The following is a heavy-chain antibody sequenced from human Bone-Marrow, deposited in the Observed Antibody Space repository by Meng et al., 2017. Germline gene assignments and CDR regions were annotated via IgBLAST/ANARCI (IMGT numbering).Heavy chain of an antibody. CDR2: INSDGSST. CDR1: RFTVSRFW. Sequence: VQLVESGGGVVQPGRSLRLSCAASRFTVSRFWMHWVRQALGKGLVWVSHINSDGSSTRYADSVKGRFTMSRDNAKNTLYLQMNSLRAEDTAVYYCAAAWELLPPGYWGQGTLVTVSS. D-gene: IGHD1-26*01. V-gene: IGHV3-74*02. CDR3: AAAWELLPPGY. J-gene: IGHJ4*02.